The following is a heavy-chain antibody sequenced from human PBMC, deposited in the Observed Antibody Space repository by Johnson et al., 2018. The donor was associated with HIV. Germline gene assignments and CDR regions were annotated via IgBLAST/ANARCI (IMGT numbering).Heavy chain of an antibody. CDR3: ARVQSLQWELLDGDAFDI. Sequence: MLLVESGGGLVQPGGSLRLSCAASGFTFSSYAMSWVRQAPGKGLEWVANIKQDGSEKYYVDSVKGRFTISRDNAKNSLYLQMNSLRAEDTAVYYCARVQSLQWELLDGDAFDIWGQGTMVTVSS. V-gene: IGHV3-7*01. D-gene: IGHD1-26*01. CDR1: GFTFSSYA. J-gene: IGHJ3*02. CDR2: IKQDGSEK.